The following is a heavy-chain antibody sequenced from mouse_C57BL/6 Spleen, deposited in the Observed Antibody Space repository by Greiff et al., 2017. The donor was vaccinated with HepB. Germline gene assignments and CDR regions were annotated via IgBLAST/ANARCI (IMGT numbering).Heavy chain of an antibody. Sequence: EVKLMESGGGLVKPGGSLKLSCAASGFTFSDYGMHWVRQAPEKGLEWVAYISSGSSTIYYADTVKGRFTISRDNAKNTLFLQMTSLRSEDTAMYDCARRDYGSPYAMDYWGQGTSVTVSS. D-gene: IGHD1-1*01. V-gene: IGHV5-17*01. CDR3: ARRDYGSPYAMDY. J-gene: IGHJ4*01. CDR2: ISSGSSTI. CDR1: GFTFSDYG.